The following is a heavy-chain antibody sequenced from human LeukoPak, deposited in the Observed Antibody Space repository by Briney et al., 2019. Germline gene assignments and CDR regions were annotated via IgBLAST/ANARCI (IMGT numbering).Heavy chain of an antibody. V-gene: IGHV3-7*01. CDR3: AREILGYCSSTSCSHDAFDI. CDR2: IKQDGSEK. J-gene: IGHJ3*02. D-gene: IGHD2-2*01. CDR1: GFTFSSYW. Sequence: GGSLRLSCAASGFTFSSYWMSWVRQAPGKGLEWVANIKQDGSEKYYVDSVKGRFTISRDNAKNSLYLQMNSLRAEDTAVYYCAREILGYCSSTSCSHDAFDIWGQGTMVTVSS.